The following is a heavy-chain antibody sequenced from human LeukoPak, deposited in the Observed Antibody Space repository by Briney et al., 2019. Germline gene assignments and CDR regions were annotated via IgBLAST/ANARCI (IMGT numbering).Heavy chain of an antibody. J-gene: IGHJ4*02. CDR3: AREGDYYDTSGTLDY. D-gene: IGHD3-22*01. Sequence: SETLSLTCTVSGGSISSGNYYWSWLRKPAGKGLEWIGRIYTSGSTNYNPSLKSRVTISVDTSKNQFSLKLSSVTAADTAVYYCAREGDYYDTSGTLDYWGQGTLVTVSS. V-gene: IGHV4-61*02. CDR1: GGSISSGNYY. CDR2: IYTSGST.